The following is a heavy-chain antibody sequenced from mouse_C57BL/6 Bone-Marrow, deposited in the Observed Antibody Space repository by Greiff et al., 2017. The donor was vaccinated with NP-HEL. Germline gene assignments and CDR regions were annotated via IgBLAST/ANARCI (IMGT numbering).Heavy chain of an antibody. J-gene: IGHJ2*01. CDR1: GYTFTSYW. Sequence: VQLQQPGAELVKPGASVKLSCKASGYTFTSYWMHWVKQRPGQGLEWIGMIHPNSGSTNYNEKFKSKATLTVDKSSSTAYMQLSSLTSEDSAVYYCAREGGDQYYFDYWGQGTTLTVSS. CDR2: IHPNSGST. CDR3: AREGGDQYYFDY. V-gene: IGHV1-64*01.